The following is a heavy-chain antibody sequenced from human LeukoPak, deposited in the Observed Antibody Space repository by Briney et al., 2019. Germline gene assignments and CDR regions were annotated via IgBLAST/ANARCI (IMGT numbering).Heavy chain of an antibody. CDR3: ARGSNYYDSGKGWFDP. J-gene: IGHJ5*02. CDR1: GGSISSYY. V-gene: IGHV4-34*01. CDR2: INHSGST. Sequence: SETLSLTCTVSGGSISSYYWSWIRQPPGKGLEWIGEINHSGSTNYNPSLKSRVTISVDTSKNQFSLKLSSVTAADTAVYYCARGSNYYDSGKGWFDPWGQGTLVTVSS. D-gene: IGHD3-10*01.